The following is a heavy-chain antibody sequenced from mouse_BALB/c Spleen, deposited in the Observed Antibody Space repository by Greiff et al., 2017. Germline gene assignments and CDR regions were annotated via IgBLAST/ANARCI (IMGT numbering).Heavy chain of an antibody. V-gene: IGHV1-9*01. CDR1: GYSFTSYW. Sequence: VQLQQSGPELMKPGASVKISCKASGYSFTSYWIEWVKQRPGHGLEWIGEILPGCGSTNYNEKFKGKATFTADTSSNTAYMQLSSLASEDSAVYYCGKEIANAMDYWGQGTSVTVSS. CDR2: ILPGCGST. CDR3: GKEIANAMDY. J-gene: IGHJ4*01.